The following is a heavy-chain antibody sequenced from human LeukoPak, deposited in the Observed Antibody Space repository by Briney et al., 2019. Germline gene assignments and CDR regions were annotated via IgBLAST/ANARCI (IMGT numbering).Heavy chain of an antibody. CDR3: AVSGRHYSGY. CDR2: ISGSGGST. J-gene: IGHJ4*02. V-gene: IGHV3-23*01. Sequence: PGGSLRLSCAASGFIFNNYAMSWVRRAPGKGLEWVSVISGSGGSTYYADSVKGRFTTSRDNSKNTLYVQMNSLRAEDTAVYYCAVSGRHYSGYWGQGTLVTVSS. D-gene: IGHD1-26*01. CDR1: GFIFNNYA.